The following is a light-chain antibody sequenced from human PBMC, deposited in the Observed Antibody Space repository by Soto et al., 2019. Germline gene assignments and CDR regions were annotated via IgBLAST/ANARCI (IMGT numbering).Light chain of an antibody. CDR2: KAS. Sequence: DIQMTQSPSTLSASVGDGVTITCRASQTITNSLAWYQQKPGKAPKLLIYKASSLESGVPSRFSGSGSGTEFTLTISSLQPHPFATYYCQQYDSYSVRTFGQGTKVEI. CDR1: QTITNS. J-gene: IGKJ1*01. V-gene: IGKV1-5*03. CDR3: QQYDSYSVRT.